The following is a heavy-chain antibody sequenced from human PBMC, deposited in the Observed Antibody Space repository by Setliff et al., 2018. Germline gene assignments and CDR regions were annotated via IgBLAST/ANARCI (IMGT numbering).Heavy chain of an antibody. D-gene: IGHD2-2*01. J-gene: IGHJ3*02. CDR1: GYTFISYG. CDR3: ARVLFHCSSTSCYLDAFDI. CDR2: ISAYNGNT. Sequence: VKVSCKASGYTFISYGISWVRQAPGQGLEWMGWISAYNGNTNYAQKLQGRVTMTTDTSTSTAYMELRSLRSDDTAVYYCARVLFHCSSTSCYLDAFDIWGQGAMVTVSS. V-gene: IGHV1-18*01.